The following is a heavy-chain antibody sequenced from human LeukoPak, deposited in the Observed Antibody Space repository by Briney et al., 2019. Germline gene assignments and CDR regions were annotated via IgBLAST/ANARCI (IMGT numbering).Heavy chain of an antibody. Sequence: KTGGSLRLSCAASGFTFSDYYMSWIRQAPGKGLEWVSYISSSGSTYYADSVKGRFTIPRDNSKNTLYLQMNSLRAEDTAVYYCAKDSGYCTNGVCYSFDYWGQGTLVTVSS. J-gene: IGHJ4*02. D-gene: IGHD2-8*01. V-gene: IGHV3-11*01. CDR3: AKDSGYCTNGVCYSFDY. CDR1: GFTFSDYY. CDR2: ISSSGST.